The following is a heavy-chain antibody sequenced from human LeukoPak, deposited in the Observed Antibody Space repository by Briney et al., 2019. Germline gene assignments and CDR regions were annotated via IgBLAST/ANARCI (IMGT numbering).Heavy chain of an antibody. J-gene: IGHJ4*02. CDR2: ISSSGSII. CDR3: ARDGITMVRGVMIDFDY. CDR1: GFTFRSCE. D-gene: IGHD3-10*01. V-gene: IGHV3-48*03. Sequence: TGGSLRLSCAASGFTFRSCELSWVRQAPAKGLEWVSYISSSGSIIYYADSVKGRFTISRDNANNSVYLQMSSLRDEDTAVYYCARDGITMVRGVMIDFDYWGQGTRVTVSS.